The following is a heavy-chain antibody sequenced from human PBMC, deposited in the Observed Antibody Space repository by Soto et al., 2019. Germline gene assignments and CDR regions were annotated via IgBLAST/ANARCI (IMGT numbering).Heavy chain of an antibody. CDR2: IYYSVST. J-gene: IGHJ4*01. CDR1: GGSVSSGSYY. Sequence: QVQLQESGPGLVKPSETLSLPCTVSGGSVSSGSYYWSWIRQPPGKVLEWIGYIYYSVSTNYNPSLKSRVIIPVDPSKNQFSLKLSSVTAADTAVYYCARVAGTPRKWYYFDYWGQGTLVTVSP. CDR3: ARVAGTPRKWYYFDY. D-gene: IGHD1-1*01. V-gene: IGHV4-61*01.